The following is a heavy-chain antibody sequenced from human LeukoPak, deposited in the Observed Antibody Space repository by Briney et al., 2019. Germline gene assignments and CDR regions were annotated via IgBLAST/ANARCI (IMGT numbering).Heavy chain of an antibody. D-gene: IGHD6-6*01. J-gene: IGHJ4*02. CDR2: IKQDGSEK. V-gene: IGHV3-7*01. CDR1: GFTFSSYW. CDR3: AKSIAARPYRIFDY. Sequence: PGGSLRLSCAASGFTFSSYWMTWVRQAPGKGLEWVANIKQDGSEKYYVDSVKGRFTISRDNAKNSLYLQMNSLRAEDTAVYYCAKSIAARPYRIFDYWGQGTLVTVSS.